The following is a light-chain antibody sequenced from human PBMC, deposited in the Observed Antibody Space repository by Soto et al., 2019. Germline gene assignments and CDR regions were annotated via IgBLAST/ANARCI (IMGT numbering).Light chain of an antibody. V-gene: IGKV3-20*01. CDR2: AAS. Sequence: EIVLTQSPGTLSLSPGERATLSCRASQSVSSSYLAWYQQKPGQAPRLLIYAASSRATGIPDRFSGSGSGTDFTLTISRLEPEDFAVYYCQQYDNSPLTFGPGTKVDIK. CDR1: QSVSSSY. CDR3: QQYDNSPLT. J-gene: IGKJ3*01.